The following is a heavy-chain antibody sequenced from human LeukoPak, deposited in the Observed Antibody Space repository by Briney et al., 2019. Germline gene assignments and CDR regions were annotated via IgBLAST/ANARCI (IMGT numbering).Heavy chain of an antibody. Sequence: GASVKVSCKASGYTFTGYYMHWVRQAPGQGLEWMGWINPNSGGTNYAQKFQGRVTMTRDTSISTAYMELSRLRSDDTAVYYCAREAGYCSSTSCYSRYYMDVWGKGTTVTVS. J-gene: IGHJ6*03. D-gene: IGHD2-2*01. CDR2: INPNSGGT. CDR3: AREAGYCSSTSCYSRYYMDV. CDR1: GYTFTGYY. V-gene: IGHV1-2*02.